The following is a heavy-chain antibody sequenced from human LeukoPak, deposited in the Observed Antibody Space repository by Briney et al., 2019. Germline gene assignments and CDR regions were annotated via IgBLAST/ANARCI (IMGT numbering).Heavy chain of an antibody. V-gene: IGHV3-30*03. D-gene: IGHD5-12*01. CDR1: GFTFSSYG. Sequence: GGSLRLSCAASGFTFSSYGMHWVRQAPGKGLEWVAVISYDGSNKYYADSVKGRFTISRDNSKNTLYLQMNSLRAEDTAVYYCAREWNSGYDDAFDIWGQGTMVTVSS. CDR3: AREWNSGYDDAFDI. J-gene: IGHJ3*02. CDR2: ISYDGSNK.